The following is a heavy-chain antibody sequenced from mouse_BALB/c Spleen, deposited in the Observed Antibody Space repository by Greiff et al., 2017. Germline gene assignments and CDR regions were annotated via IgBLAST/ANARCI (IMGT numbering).Heavy chain of an antibody. J-gene: IGHJ4*01. V-gene: IGHV14-4*02. Sequence: VQLQQSGAELVRSGASVKLSCTASGFNIKDYYMHWVKQRPEQGLEWIGWIDPGNGDTEYAPKFQGKATMTADTSSNTAYLQLSSLTSEDTAVYYCNADGNVAMDYWGQGTSVTVSS. CDR2: IDPGNGDT. CDR1: GFNIKDYY. D-gene: IGHD2-1*01. CDR3: NADGNVAMDY.